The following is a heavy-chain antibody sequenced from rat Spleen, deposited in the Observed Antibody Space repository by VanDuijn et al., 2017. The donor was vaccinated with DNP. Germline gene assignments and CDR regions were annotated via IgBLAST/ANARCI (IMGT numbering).Heavy chain of an antibody. CDR3: AAHHPGYYFAY. CDR1: GFTFSNYG. D-gene: IGHD1-12*03. J-gene: IGHJ2*01. V-gene: IGHV5S23*01. CDR2: ISTGRSHS. Sequence: EVQLVESGGGLVQPGRSLKLSCVASGFTFSNYGMAWGRQAPTKGLEWVASISTGRSHSYFRDSVKDRFNISRDNSESTLYLQMDSLMSEDTATFYCAAHHPGYYFAYWGQGVMVTVSS.